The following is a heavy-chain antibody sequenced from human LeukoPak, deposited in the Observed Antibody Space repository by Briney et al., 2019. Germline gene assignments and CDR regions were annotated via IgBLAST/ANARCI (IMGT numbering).Heavy chain of an antibody. CDR1: GGSISSYY. V-gene: IGHV4-59*12. CDR2: IYFTGST. Sequence: SETLSLTCTVSGGSISSYYWSWIRQPPGKGLECIGYIYFTGSTNYNPSLKSRVTMSVDTSNNQFSLKLSSVTAADTAVYYCARRYCTDGVCYLVSWGQGTLVTVSS. J-gene: IGHJ5*02. CDR3: ARRYCTDGVCYLVS. D-gene: IGHD2-8*01.